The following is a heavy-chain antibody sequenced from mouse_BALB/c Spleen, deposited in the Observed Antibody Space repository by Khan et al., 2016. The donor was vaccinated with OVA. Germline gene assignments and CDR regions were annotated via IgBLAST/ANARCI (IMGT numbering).Heavy chain of an antibody. CDR3: ARSTYRYAFVY. CDR2: IIYTGYT. V-gene: IGHV3-8*02. CDR1: GDSITTGY. Sequence: EVQLQESGPSLVKPSQTLSLTCSVTGDSITTGYWNWIRKFPGNKLEYMGYIIYTGYTYYNPSLKSRISITRHTSNNQYYLQLNSVTDEAPATYYCARSTYRYAFVYWGQGTLVTGSA. J-gene: IGHJ3*01. D-gene: IGHD2-14*01.